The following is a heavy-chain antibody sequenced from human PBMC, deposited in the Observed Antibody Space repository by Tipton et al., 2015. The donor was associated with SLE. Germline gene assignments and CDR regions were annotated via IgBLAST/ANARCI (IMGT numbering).Heavy chain of an antibody. CDR3: ARETEDTGWIHSRDYIYYYYYVDV. CDR2: IYYSGST. V-gene: IGHV4-39*07. D-gene: IGHD6-19*01. Sequence: LRLSCTVSGGSISSSSYYWGWIRQPPGKGLEWIGSIYYSGSTYYNPSLKSRVTISVDTSKNQFSLELSSVTAADTAVYYCARETEDTGWIHSRDYIYYYYYVDVRGQGTTVTVSS. CDR1: GGSISSSSYY. J-gene: IGHJ6*03.